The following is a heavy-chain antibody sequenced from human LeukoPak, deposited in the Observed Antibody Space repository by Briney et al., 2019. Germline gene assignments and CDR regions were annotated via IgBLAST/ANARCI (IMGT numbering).Heavy chain of an antibody. V-gene: IGHV3-53*01. CDR1: GFTVSSNY. D-gene: IGHD3-10*01. CDR3: AKDILPITMVRGVIDY. Sequence: GSLRLSCAASGFTVSSNYMSWVRQAPGKGLEWVSVIYSGGSTYYADSVKGRFTISRDNSKNTLYLQMNSLRAEDTAVYYCAKDILPITMVRGVIDYWGQGTLVTVSS. CDR2: IYSGGST. J-gene: IGHJ4*02.